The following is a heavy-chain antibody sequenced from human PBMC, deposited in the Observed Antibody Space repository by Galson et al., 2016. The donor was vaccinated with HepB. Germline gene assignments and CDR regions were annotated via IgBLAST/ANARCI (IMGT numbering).Heavy chain of an antibody. J-gene: IGHJ3*01. CDR3: AKANYNSGAFDF. CDR1: GFTFGEYG. V-gene: IGHV3-9*01. Sequence: AASGFTFGEYGMHWVRQAPGKSLEWVSGITWNSGNIAYADSVKGRFTISRDNAKNSLDLQMNSLRPEDTALYFCAKANYNSGAFDFWGQGTMVTVSS. CDR2: ITWNSGNI. D-gene: IGHD5-24*01.